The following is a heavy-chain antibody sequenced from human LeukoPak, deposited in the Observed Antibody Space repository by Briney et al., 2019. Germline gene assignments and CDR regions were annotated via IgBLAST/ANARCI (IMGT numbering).Heavy chain of an antibody. CDR1: GGSISSYY. CDR2: IYHSGST. V-gene: IGHV4-59*12. CDR3: ARCSSGPDY. D-gene: IGHD6-19*01. Sequence: SETLSLTCTVSGGSISSYYWSWIRQPPGKGLEWIGYIYHSGSTYYNPSLKSRVTISVDRSKNQFSLKLSSVTAADTAVYYCARCSSGPDYWGQGTLVTVSS. J-gene: IGHJ4*02.